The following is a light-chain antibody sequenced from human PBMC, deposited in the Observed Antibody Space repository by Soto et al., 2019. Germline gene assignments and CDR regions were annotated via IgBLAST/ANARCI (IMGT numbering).Light chain of an antibody. CDR3: QQYYTTPVT. J-gene: IGKJ1*01. CDR1: QSLLH. Sequence: DIVLTQSPDSLAVSLGERATINCKSSQSLLHLAWYQQKPGQPPKLLIYWASTRESGVPDRFSGSASGTDFTLTISSLQAEDVAVYYCQQYYTTPVTFGQGTTVELK. CDR2: WAS. V-gene: IGKV4-1*01.